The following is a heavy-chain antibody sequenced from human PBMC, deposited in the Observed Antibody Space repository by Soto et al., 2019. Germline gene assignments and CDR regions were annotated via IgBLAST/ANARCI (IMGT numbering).Heavy chain of an antibody. CDR2: INHSGST. CDR1: GGSFSGYY. Sequence: LEILSLTCAVYGGSFSGYYWSWIRQPPGKGLEWIGEINHSGSTNYNPSLKSRVTISVDTSKNQFSLKLSSVTAADTAVYYCARYAFEWDHDYWGQGTLVTVSS. V-gene: IGHV4-34*01. D-gene: IGHD1-26*01. CDR3: ARYAFEWDHDY. J-gene: IGHJ4*02.